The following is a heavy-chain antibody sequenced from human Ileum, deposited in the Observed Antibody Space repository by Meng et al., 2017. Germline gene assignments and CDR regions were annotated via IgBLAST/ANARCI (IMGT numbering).Heavy chain of an antibody. Sequence: QLVGAGGGLVKTGRSLRLSCVGSSSIYDSYDMTSIRQAPGKGPEWVASMGLGHSHGSYADSVIGRFTVSRDNAKTSFFLQMNSLSAEDTAIYYCASDPNWSTTWGQGTLVTVSS. CDR1: SSIYDSYD. CDR3: ASDPNWSTT. CDR2: MGLGHSHG. J-gene: IGHJ5*02. V-gene: IGHV3-21*04.